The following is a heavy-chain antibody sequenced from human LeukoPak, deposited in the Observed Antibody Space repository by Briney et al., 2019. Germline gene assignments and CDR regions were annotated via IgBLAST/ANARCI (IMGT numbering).Heavy chain of an antibody. D-gene: IGHD3-22*01. Sequence: GGSLRLSCAASGFTVSSNYMSWVRQAPGKGLEWVSLISWDGGSTYYADSVKGRFTISRDNSKKSLYLQMNSLRAEDTALYYCAKGTSSGYYYAFDYWGQGTLATVSS. CDR3: AKGTSSGYYYAFDY. J-gene: IGHJ4*02. CDR1: GFTVSSNY. CDR2: ISWDGGST. V-gene: IGHV3-43D*03.